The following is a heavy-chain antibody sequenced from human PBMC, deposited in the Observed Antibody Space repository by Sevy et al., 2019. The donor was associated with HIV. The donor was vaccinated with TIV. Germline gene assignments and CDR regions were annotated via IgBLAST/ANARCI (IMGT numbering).Heavy chain of an antibody. CDR2: SHNHGNT. CDR1: GFTVSYNY. CDR3: AGAQGMTLVRGANH. J-gene: IGHJ5*02. V-gene: IGHV3-53*01. Sequence: GWSLRLSCAASGFTVSYNYMTWVRQAPGKGVEWVSISHNHGNTYYADSVRGRFTISRDDSRNTLYLQMSNLRVEDTAVYYCAGAQGMTLVRGANHWGQGTLVTVSS. D-gene: IGHD3-10*01.